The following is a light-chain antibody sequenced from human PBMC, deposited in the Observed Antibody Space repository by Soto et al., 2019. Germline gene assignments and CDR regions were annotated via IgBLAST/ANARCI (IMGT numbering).Light chain of an antibody. J-gene: IGKJ1*01. CDR1: QSVGNKY. V-gene: IGKV3-20*01. CDR2: SAS. CDR3: QQCASSPRT. Sequence: EIVLTQSPGTLSLSPGERATLSCRASQSVGNKYLVWYQQKPGQAPRLLVYSASSRATGIPDRFIGSGSGTAFTLTISRLEPEDFAVYYCQQCASSPRTFGQGTTVEIK.